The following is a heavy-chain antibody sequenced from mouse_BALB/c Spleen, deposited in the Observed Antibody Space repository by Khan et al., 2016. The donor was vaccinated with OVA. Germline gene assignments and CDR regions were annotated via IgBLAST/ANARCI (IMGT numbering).Heavy chain of an antibody. CDR1: GFTFSSYG. D-gene: IGHD1-1*01. CDR2: ISGDSNTI. Sequence: DVMLVESGGGLVQPGGSRKLSCAASGFTFSSYGMHWVRQAPEKGLEWVAYISGDSNTIYYADTVKGRFTISRDNPKNTLFLQMTSLMSEDTARYYCARSYFYGYYFDYWGPGTTLTVSS. J-gene: IGHJ2*01. CDR3: ARSYFYGYYFDY. V-gene: IGHV5-17*02.